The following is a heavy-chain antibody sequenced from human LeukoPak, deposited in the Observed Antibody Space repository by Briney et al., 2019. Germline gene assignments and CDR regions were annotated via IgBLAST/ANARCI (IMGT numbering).Heavy chain of an antibody. V-gene: IGHV4-34*01. CDR3: ARGLSSGQTYFDY. CDR1: GGSFSGYY. J-gene: IGHJ4*02. CDR2: INHSGST. Sequence: SETLSLTCAVYGGSFSGYYWSWIRQPPGKGLEWIGEINHSGSTNYNQSLKSRVTISVDTSKNQFSLKLSSVTAADTAVYYCARGLSSGQTYFDYWGQGTLVTVSS. D-gene: IGHD6-19*01.